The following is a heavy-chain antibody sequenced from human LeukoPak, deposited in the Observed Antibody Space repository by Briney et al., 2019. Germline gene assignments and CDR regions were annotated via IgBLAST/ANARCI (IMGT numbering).Heavy chain of an antibody. CDR1: GGSISSSSYY. Sequence: ASETLSLTCTVSGGSISSSSYYWGWIRQPPGKGLEWIGSIYYSRSTYYNPSLKSRVTISVDTSKNQFSLKLSSVTAADTAVYYCARTTEAHSWRTRYYDYYMDVWGKGTTVTVSS. D-gene: IGHD6-13*01. CDR2: IYYSRST. J-gene: IGHJ6*03. V-gene: IGHV4-39*01. CDR3: ARTTEAHSWRTRYYDYYMDV.